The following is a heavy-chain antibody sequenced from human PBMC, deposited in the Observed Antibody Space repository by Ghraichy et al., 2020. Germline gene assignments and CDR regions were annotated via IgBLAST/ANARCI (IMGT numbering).Heavy chain of an antibody. Sequence: GESLNISCAASGFIFSSFWMSWVRQAPGKGLEWVANIKYDGYETYYVDSVKGRFTISRDNAKNSLYLQMNSLRAEDTAIYYCARGPNSNWLLGGGDYWGQGTLVAVSS. J-gene: IGHJ4*02. CDR3: ARGPNSNWLLGGGDY. CDR1: GFIFSSFW. CDR2: IKYDGYET. V-gene: IGHV3-7*03. D-gene: IGHD6-13*01.